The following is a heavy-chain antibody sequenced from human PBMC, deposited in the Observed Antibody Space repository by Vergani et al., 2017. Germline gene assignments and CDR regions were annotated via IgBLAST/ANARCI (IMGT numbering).Heavy chain of an antibody. CDR3: ARRDEIGWFGEAAYYYYGMDV. CDR1: GYSFTSYW. J-gene: IGHJ6*02. V-gene: IGHV5-51*01. D-gene: IGHD3-10*01. Sequence: EVQLVQSGAEVKKPGESLMISCKGSGYSFTSYWIGWVRQMPGKGLEWMGIIYPGDSDTRYSPSFQGQVTISADKSISTAYLQWSSLKASDTAMYYCARRDEIGWFGEAAYYYYGMDVWSQGTTVTVS. CDR2: IYPGDSDT.